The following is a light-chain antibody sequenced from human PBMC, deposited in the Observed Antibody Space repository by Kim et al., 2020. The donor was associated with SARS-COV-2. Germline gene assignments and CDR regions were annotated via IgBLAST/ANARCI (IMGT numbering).Light chain of an antibody. CDR3: QSYDSSLTGVV. J-gene: IGLJ2*01. V-gene: IGLV1-40*03. Sequence: RATISCTGSSSSSGAGFDVDWYQQHPGTAPRPLIYGTSYRPSGVPDRFSGSKSGASASLAITGLQAEDEDDYYCQSYDSSLTGVVFGGGTQLTVL. CDR1: SSSSGAGFD. CDR2: GTS.